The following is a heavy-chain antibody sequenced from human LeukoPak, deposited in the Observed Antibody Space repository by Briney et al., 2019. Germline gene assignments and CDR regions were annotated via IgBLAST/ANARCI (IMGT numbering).Heavy chain of an antibody. CDR3: AKDPSYGGNLSYFDY. Sequence: GGSLRLSCAASGFTFSSYAMSWVRQAPGKGLEWVAFIRYDGSNKYYADSVKGRFTISRDNSKNTLYLQMNSLRAEDTAVYYCAKDPSYGGNLSYFDYWGQGTLVTVSS. D-gene: IGHD4-23*01. CDR1: GFTFSSYA. V-gene: IGHV3-30*02. CDR2: IRYDGSNK. J-gene: IGHJ4*02.